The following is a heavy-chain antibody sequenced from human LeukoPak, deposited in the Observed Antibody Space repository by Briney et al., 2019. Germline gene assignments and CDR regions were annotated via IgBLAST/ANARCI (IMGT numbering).Heavy chain of an antibody. CDR3: AGEGYSYGSLDY. D-gene: IGHD5-18*01. CDR1: GGSFSGYY. J-gene: IGHJ4*02. Sequence: SETLSLTCAVYGGSFSGYYWSWIRQPPGKGLEWIGEINHSGSTNYNPSLKSRVTISVDTSKNQFSLKLSSVTAADTAVYYCAGEGYSYGSLDYWGQGTLVTVSS. CDR2: INHSGST. V-gene: IGHV4-34*01.